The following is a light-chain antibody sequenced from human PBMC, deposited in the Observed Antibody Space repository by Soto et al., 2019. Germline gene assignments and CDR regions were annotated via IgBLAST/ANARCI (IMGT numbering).Light chain of an antibody. CDR1: QSVLYSSNNKNY. V-gene: IGKV4-1*01. CDR2: DAS. CDR3: QQFSSYPLT. J-gene: IGKJ4*01. Sequence: DIVMTQSPDSLAVSLGEGATINCKSSQSVLYSSNNKNYLAWYQQKPGQAPRLLIYDASSRATGIPDRFSGGGSGTDFTLTISRLEPEDFAVYYCQQFSSYPLTFGGGTKVDIK.